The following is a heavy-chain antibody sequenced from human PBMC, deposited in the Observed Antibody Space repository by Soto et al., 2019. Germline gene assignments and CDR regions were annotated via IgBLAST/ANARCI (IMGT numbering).Heavy chain of an antibody. D-gene: IGHD1-26*01. Sequence: ASVKVSCNACGYTFTGYYIHWVRQAPQQGPEWMGEIGPESGATRYAQKFRGRVTMTMDTSITTVYMELKNLSPDDTAVYYCGRGRSGQIVVFYWGQGTPVTVSS. CDR3: GRGRSGQIVVFY. CDR2: IGPESGAT. V-gene: IGHV1-2*02. CDR1: GYTFTGYY. J-gene: IGHJ4*02.